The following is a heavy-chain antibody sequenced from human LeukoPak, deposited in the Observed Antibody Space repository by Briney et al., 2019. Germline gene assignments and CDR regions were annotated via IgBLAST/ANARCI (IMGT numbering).Heavy chain of an antibody. CDR1: GGSISSGDYY. CDR2: IYYSGST. V-gene: IGHV4-30-4*01. CDR3: ASRLGYSSSSSYYYCGMDV. Sequence: SETLSLTCTVSGGSISSGDYYWSWIRQPPGKGLQWIGYIYYSGSTYYNPSLKSRVTISVDTSKNQFSLKLSSVTAADTAVYYCASRLGYSSSSSYYYCGMDVWGQGTTVTVSS. J-gene: IGHJ6*02. D-gene: IGHD6-13*01.